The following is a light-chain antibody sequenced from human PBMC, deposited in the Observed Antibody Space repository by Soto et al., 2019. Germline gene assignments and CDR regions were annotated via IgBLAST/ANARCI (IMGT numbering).Light chain of an antibody. CDR3: QQYNNWPRT. Sequence: EIVMTQSPATLSVSPGERATLSCRASQSVNSNLAWYQQKPGQAPRLLIYDASTGATGIPARFSGSGSGTEFTLTISSLQSEDFAVYYCQQYNNWPRTFGQGTKLEIK. CDR2: DAS. J-gene: IGKJ2*01. V-gene: IGKV3D-15*01. CDR1: QSVNSN.